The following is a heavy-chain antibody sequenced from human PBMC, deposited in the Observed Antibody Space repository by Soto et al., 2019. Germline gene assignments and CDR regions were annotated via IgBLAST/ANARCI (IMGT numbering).Heavy chain of an antibody. D-gene: IGHD2-8*01. J-gene: IGHJ4*02. CDR2: IYHSGST. CDR3: ARGPPNTY. CDR1: DGSISSGGYS. Sequence: QLQLQESGSGLVKPSQTLSLTYAVSDGSISSGGYSWSWIRQPPGKGLEWIGYIYHSGSTYYNPSLKSRVTISVDRSKNQFSLKLSSVTAADTAVYYCARGPPNTYWGQGTLVTVSS. V-gene: IGHV4-30-2*01.